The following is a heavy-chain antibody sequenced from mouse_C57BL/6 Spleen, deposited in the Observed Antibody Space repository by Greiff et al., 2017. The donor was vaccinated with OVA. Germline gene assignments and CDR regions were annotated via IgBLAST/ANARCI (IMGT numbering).Heavy chain of an antibody. Sequence: VQLQQSGTVLARPGASVKMSCKTSGYTFTSYWMHWVKQRPGQGLEWIGAIYPGNSDTRYNQKFKGKAKLTAVTSASTAYMELSSLTNEDSAVYYCTTVVSYWYFDVWGTGTTVTVSS. D-gene: IGHD1-1*01. CDR3: TTVVSYWYFDV. CDR1: GYTFTSYW. CDR2: IYPGNSDT. V-gene: IGHV1-5*01. J-gene: IGHJ1*03.